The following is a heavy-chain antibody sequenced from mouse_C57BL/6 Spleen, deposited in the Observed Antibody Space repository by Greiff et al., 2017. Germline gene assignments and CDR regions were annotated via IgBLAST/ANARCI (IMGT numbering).Heavy chain of an antibody. CDR1: GYTFTDYY. J-gene: IGHJ4*01. Sequence: QVQLQQSGAELVRPGASVKLSCKASGYTFTDYYINWVKQRPGQGLEWIARIYPGSGNTYYNEKFKGKATLTAEKSSSTAYMQLSSLTSEDSAVYFCARERGGYYVGAMDYWGQGTSVTVSS. D-gene: IGHD2-3*01. CDR3: ARERGGYYVGAMDY. CDR2: IYPGSGNT. V-gene: IGHV1-76*01.